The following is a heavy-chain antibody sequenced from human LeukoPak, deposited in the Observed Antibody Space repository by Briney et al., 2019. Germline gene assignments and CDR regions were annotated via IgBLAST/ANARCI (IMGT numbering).Heavy chain of an antibody. CDR1: GYTFTSYD. CDR2: MNPNSGNT. CDR3: ARGSLWFGELLLDY. Sequence: ASVKVSCKASGYTFTSYDINWVRQATGQGLEWMGWMNPNSGNTGYAQKFQGRVTMTRNTSISTAYMELSSLRSEDTAVYYCARGSLWFGELLLDYWGQGTLVTVSS. D-gene: IGHD3-10*01. J-gene: IGHJ4*02. V-gene: IGHV1-8*01.